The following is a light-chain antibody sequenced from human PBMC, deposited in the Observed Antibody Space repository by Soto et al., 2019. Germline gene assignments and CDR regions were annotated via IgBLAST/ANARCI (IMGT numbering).Light chain of an antibody. CDR2: GAS. CDR3: HAPKRT. V-gene: IGKV3-15*01. Sequence: EIVMTQSPATLSVSPGERATLSCRASQSVSSNLAWYQQKPGQAPRLLIYGASIRATGIPARFSGSGSGTEFTLTISSLQSEDFAFYCCHAPKRTFGQGTKVEIK. J-gene: IGKJ1*01. CDR1: QSVSSN.